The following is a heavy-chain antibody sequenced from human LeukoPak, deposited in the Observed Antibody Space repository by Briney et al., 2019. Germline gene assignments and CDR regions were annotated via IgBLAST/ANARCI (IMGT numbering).Heavy chain of an antibody. CDR1: GYTFASYD. V-gene: IGHV1-8*01. D-gene: IGHD3-9*01. J-gene: IGHJ6*02. CDR3: ARKDLLRYFAWFGYYGMDV. Sequence: ASVKVSCKASGYTFASYDINWLRQATGQGLEWMGWMNPNSGNTGYAQKFQGRGTMTRNTSRSTASMELSSMRSEATAVYYCARKDLLRYFAWFGYYGMDVWGQGTTVTVSS. CDR2: MNPNSGNT.